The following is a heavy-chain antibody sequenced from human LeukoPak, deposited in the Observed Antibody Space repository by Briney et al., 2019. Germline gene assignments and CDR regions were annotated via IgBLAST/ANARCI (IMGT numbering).Heavy chain of an antibody. CDR3: AKDTASSWWYFDL. CDR1: GFPFSSYA. CDR2: IGGSGGTT. V-gene: IGHV3-23*01. Sequence: PGGSLRLSCAASGFPFSSYAMSWVRQAPGKGLEWVSAIGGSGGTTYYADSVKGRFTISRGNSKNTLYLQMNSLRAEDTAVYYCAKDTASSWWYFDLWGRGTLVTVSS. D-gene: IGHD5-18*01. J-gene: IGHJ2*01.